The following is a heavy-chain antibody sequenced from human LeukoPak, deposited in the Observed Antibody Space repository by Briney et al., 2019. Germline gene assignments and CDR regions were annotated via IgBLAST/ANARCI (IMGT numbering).Heavy chain of an antibody. J-gene: IGHJ4*02. CDR1: GFTFSSNA. CDR2: FAAHGGRP. Sequence: PGGSLRLSCAASGFTFSSNAMSWVGQAPGKGLEWVSFFAAHGGRPSYAGSVQGRFTVYRDNSKNTLSLQLNSLGAEDTAVYYCAKDAVAQGSGGDYFDYWGQGTLVTVSS. D-gene: IGHD3-10*01. V-gene: IGHV3-23*01. CDR3: AKDAVAQGSGGDYFDY.